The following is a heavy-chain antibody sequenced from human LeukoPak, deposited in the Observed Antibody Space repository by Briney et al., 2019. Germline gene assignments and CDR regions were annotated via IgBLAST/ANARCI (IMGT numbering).Heavy chain of an antibody. CDR3: AKDGTYYDFWSGYRPERLYYYYYMDV. J-gene: IGHJ6*03. CDR2: ISSSSSYI. Sequence: PGGSLRLSCAASGFTFSSYSMNWVRQAPGKGLEWVSSISSSSSYIYYADSVKGRFTISRDNAKNTLYLQMNSLRAEDTAVYYCAKDGTYYDFWSGYRPERLYYYYYMDVWGKGTTVTVSS. D-gene: IGHD3-3*01. CDR1: GFTFSSYS. V-gene: IGHV3-21*01.